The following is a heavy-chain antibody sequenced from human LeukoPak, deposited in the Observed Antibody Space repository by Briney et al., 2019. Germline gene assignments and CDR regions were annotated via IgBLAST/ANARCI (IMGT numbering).Heavy chain of an antibody. V-gene: IGHV3-48*03. CDR2: ISSSGSTI. J-gene: IGHJ6*03. CDR1: GFTFSSYE. Sequence: GGSLRLSCAASGFTFSSYEMNWVRQAPGKGLEWVSYISSSGSTIYYADSVKGRFTISRDNAKNSLYLQMNSLRAEDTAVYYCARTKWEPLSYYYYYYMDVWGKGTTVTISS. D-gene: IGHD1-26*01. CDR3: ARTKWEPLSYYYYYYMDV.